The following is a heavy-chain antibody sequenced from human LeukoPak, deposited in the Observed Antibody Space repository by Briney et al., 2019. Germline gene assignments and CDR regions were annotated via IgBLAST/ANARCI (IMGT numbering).Heavy chain of an antibody. D-gene: IGHD5-24*01. V-gene: IGHV3-23*01. Sequence: GGSLRLSWAASGFTFSSYAMSWVRQAPGKGLEWVSAISGSGGSTYYADSVKGRFTISRDNSKNTLYLQMNSLRAEVTAVYYCAKGRWLQIPFDYWGQGTLVTVSS. J-gene: IGHJ4*02. CDR2: ISGSGGST. CDR3: AKGRWLQIPFDY. CDR1: GFTFSSYA.